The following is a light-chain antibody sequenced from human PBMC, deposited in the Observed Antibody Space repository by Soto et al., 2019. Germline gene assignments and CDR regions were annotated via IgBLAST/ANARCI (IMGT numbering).Light chain of an antibody. CDR3: QQFRGT. Sequence: AIQMTQSPSSLSASVGDRVTITCRASQGIRNDLDWFQQKPGKAPKLLIYAASNLQSGVPARFSGSGSGTDFTLTISSLQPEDFATYYCQQFRGTFGQLTKVEIK. V-gene: IGKV1-6*01. CDR2: AAS. CDR1: QGIRND. J-gene: IGKJ1*01.